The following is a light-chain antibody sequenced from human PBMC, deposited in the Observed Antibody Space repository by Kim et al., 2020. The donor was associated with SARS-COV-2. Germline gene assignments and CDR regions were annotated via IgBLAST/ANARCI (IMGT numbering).Light chain of an antibody. CDR2: KAS. Sequence: DIQMTQSPSTLSASVGDRVTITCRASQSISSWLAWYQQKPGKAPKLLIYKASSIESGVPSRFSGSGSGTEFTLTISSLQPDDFATYYCQQYNSYSSTFGQGTQLEIK. V-gene: IGKV1-5*03. CDR1: QSISSW. J-gene: IGKJ5*01. CDR3: QQYNSYSST.